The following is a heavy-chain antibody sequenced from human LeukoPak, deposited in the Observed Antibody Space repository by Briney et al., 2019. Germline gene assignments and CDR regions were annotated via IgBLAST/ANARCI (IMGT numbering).Heavy chain of an antibody. J-gene: IGHJ4*02. D-gene: IGHD6-19*01. Sequence: LGEXLQISCKGSGYSFTSYWIGWVRQLPGKGLEWMGIIYPGDSDTRYSPSFKGQVTISADRSISTTYLQWSSLKASDTAMYYCARPLDAVAGTSSDYWGQGTLVTVSS. CDR2: IYPGDSDT. V-gene: IGHV5-51*01. CDR3: ARPLDAVAGTSSDY. CDR1: GYSFTSYW.